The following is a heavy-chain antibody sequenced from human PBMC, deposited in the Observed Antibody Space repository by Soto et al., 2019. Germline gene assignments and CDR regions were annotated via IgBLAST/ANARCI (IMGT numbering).Heavy chain of an antibody. CDR2: ISYDGFTT. CDR3: AKINAVIPASES. V-gene: IGHV3-23*01. D-gene: IGHD2-2*01. Sequence: PGGSLRLSCAASGFTFDNYAMTWVRQAPGKGLQWVSSISYDGFTTFYGDSVKGRFTSSRDNSKNTLYLQMNSLRVEDTAVYYCAKINAVIPASESWGQGTLVTVSS. J-gene: IGHJ4*02. CDR1: GFTFDNYA.